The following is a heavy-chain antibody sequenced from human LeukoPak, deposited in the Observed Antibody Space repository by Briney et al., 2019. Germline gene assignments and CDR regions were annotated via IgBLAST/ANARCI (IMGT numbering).Heavy chain of an antibody. Sequence: PSETLSLTCTVSGGSISSYYWSWIRQPPGKGLEWIGYIYYSGSTNYNPSLKSRVTISVDTSKNQFSLKLSSVTAADTAVYYCARRNGGNYRGYWYFDLWGCGTLVTVSS. J-gene: IGHJ2*01. V-gene: IGHV4-59*08. CDR3: ARRNGGNYRGYWYFDL. D-gene: IGHD4-23*01. CDR1: GGSISSYY. CDR2: IYYSGST.